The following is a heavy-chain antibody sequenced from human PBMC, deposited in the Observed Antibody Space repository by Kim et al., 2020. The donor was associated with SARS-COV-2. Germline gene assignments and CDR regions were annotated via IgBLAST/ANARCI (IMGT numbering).Heavy chain of an antibody. CDR3: AIQGGNSGTDAFDI. CDR2: INTSGGST. D-gene: IGHD2-21*02. J-gene: IGHJ3*02. Sequence: ASVKVSCKASGYTFTSYYMHWVRQAPGQGREWMGIINTSGGSTSYAQKFQGRVTMTRDTSTSTVYMELSSLRSEDTAVYYCAIQGGNSGTDAFDIWGQGTMFTVSS. CDR1: GYTFTSYY. V-gene: IGHV1-46*01.